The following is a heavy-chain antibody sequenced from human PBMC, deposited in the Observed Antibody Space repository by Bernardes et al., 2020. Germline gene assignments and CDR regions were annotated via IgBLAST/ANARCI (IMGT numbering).Heavy chain of an antibody. CDR3: TRSSGIVVAEVDS. CDR1: AYSITTSSY. D-gene: IGHD6-19*01. V-gene: IGHV4-38-2*01. J-gene: IGHJ6*02. CDR2: IYHTGST. Sequence: SETLSLTRSVSAYSITTSSYWGWIRQTPEKGLEWIGTIYHTGSTYYNPSLKSRVTISVDTSKNQFSLNLRSVTAADTAIYYCTRSSGIVVAEVDSWGQGTTVTVSS.